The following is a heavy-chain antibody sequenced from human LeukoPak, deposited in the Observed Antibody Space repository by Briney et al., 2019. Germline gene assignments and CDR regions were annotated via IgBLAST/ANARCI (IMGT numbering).Heavy chain of an antibody. D-gene: IGHD6-19*01. CDR1: GYTFTGYY. Sequence: GASVKVSCKASGYTFTGYYMHWVRQAPGQGLEWMGWINPNSGGTNYAQKFQGRVTMTRNTSISTAYMELSRLRSDDTAVHYCAREGAVASEAPDAFDIWGQGTMVTVSS. J-gene: IGHJ3*02. CDR2: INPNSGGT. CDR3: AREGAVASEAPDAFDI. V-gene: IGHV1-2*02.